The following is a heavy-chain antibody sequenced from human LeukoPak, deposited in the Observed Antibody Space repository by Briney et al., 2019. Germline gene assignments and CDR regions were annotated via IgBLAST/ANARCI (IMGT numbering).Heavy chain of an antibody. D-gene: IGHD3-22*01. V-gene: IGHV1-46*01. CDR1: GYTFTSYY. CDR3: ARENRFYYDSSGPPNDAFDI. CDR2: INPSGGST. Sequence: ASVKVSCKASGYTFTSYYMHWVRQAPGQGLEWMGIINPSGGSTSYAQKFQGRVTMTRDTSTSTVYMELSSLRSEDTAVYYCARENRFYYDSSGPPNDAFDIWGQGTMVTVSS. J-gene: IGHJ3*02.